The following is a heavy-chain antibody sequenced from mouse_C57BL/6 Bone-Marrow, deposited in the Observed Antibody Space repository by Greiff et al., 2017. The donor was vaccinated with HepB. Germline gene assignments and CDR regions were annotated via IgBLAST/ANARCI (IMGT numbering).Heavy chain of an antibody. J-gene: IGHJ1*03. CDR2: IHPNSGST. CDR3: ARGGFWWYFDV. Sequence: QVHVKQPGTELVKPGASVKLSCKASGYTFTSYWMHWVKQRPGQGLEWIGMIHPNSGSTNYNEKFKSKATLTVDKSSSTAYMQLSSLTSEDSAVYYCARGGFWWYFDVWGTGTTVTVSS. CDR1: GYTFTSYW. V-gene: IGHV1-64*01.